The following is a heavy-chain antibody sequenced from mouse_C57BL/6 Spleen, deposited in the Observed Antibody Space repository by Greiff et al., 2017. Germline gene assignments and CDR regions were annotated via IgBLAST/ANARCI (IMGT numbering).Heavy chain of an antibody. D-gene: IGHD1-1*01. V-gene: IGHV1-85*01. CDR1: GYTFTSYD. CDR2: IYPRDGST. CDR3: ASAVVEAMDY. Sequence: QVQLKESGPELVKPGASVKLSCKASGYTFTSYDINWVKQRPGQGLEWIGWIYPRDGSTKYNEKFKGKATLTVDTSSSTAYMELHSLTSEDSAVYFCASAVVEAMDYWGQGTSVTVSS. J-gene: IGHJ4*01.